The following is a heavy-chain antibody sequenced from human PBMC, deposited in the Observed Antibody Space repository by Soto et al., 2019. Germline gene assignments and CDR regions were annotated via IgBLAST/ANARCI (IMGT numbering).Heavy chain of an antibody. CDR2: IYYSGST. J-gene: IGHJ4*02. D-gene: IGHD1-26*01. V-gene: IGHV4-59*08. CDR1: GGSISRWY. Sequence: PSERLWRTCTVCGGSISRWYWSWIRQPPGKGLEWIGYIYYSGSTNCNPSLKSRVTISVDTSKNQFSLKLSSVTAADTAVYYCARRYGSAIDYWGQGTLVTVS. CDR3: ARRYGSAIDY.